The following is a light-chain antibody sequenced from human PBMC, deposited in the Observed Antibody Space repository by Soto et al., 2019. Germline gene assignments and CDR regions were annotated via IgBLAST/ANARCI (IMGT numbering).Light chain of an antibody. CDR2: KVS. V-gene: IGKV2-24*01. CDR1: QSLLHSDGNTY. J-gene: IGKJ1*01. Sequence: DIVMTQTPLSSPVTLGQAASISCRSSQSLLHSDGNTYLSWFQQRPGQPPRLLIYKVSDRFSGFPDRLSGSGARTYFTLTISRVEAEDVGVSYFMQAKQAHWTFGQGTPVPIK. CDR3: MQAKQAHWT.